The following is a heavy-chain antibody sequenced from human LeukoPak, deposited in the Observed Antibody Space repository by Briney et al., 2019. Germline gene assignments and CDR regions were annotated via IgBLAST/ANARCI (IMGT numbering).Heavy chain of an antibody. J-gene: IGHJ3*02. CDR3: ARDTYDILTGYYKWAFDI. CDR2: ISSSSGYI. D-gene: IGHD3-9*01. Sequence: PGGSLRLSCAASGFTFSSYTMNWVRQAPGKGLEWVSSISSSSGYIYYADSVKGRFTISRDNAKNSLYLQMNSLRAEDTAVYYCARDTYDILTGYYKWAFDIWGQGTMVTVSS. CDR1: GFTFSSYT. V-gene: IGHV3-21*06.